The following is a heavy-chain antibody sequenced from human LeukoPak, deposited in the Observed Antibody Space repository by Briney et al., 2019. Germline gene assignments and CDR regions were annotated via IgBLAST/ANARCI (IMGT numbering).Heavy chain of an antibody. CDR3: ARDGIVVVPAAQDDWFDP. J-gene: IGHJ5*02. CDR1: GGSISSSSYY. D-gene: IGHD2-2*01. Sequence: SETLSLTCTVSGGSISSSSYYWGWIRQPPGKGLEWIGSIYYSGSTYYNPSPKSRVTISVDTSKNQFSLKLSSVTAADTAVYYCARDGIVVVPAAQDDWFDPWGQGTLVTVSS. V-gene: IGHV4-39*07. CDR2: IYYSGST.